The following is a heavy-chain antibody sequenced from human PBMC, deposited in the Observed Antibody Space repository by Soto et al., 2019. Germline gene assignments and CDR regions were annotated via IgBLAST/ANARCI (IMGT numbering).Heavy chain of an antibody. CDR3: ARGRHSYGSGIVGQDAFDI. D-gene: IGHD3-10*01. Sequence: ASVKVSGNASGYTFTSYDINWVRQATGQGLEWMGWMNPNSGNTGYAQKFQGRVTMPRNTSISTAYMELSSLRSEDTAVYYCARGRHSYGSGIVGQDAFDIWGQGTMVTV. CDR1: GYTFTSYD. V-gene: IGHV1-8*01. J-gene: IGHJ3*02. CDR2: MNPNSGNT.